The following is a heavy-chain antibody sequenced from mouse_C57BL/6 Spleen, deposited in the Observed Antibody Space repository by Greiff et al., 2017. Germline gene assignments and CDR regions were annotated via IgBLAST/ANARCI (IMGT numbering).Heavy chain of an antibody. CDR3: ARWGVLPLRLDV. Sequence: QVTLKVSGPGILQSSQTPSLTCSFSGFSLSTSGMGVSWVRQPSGKGLEWLAHIYWDDDKRYSPSLKSRLTISKDTSINQVFLKITSVDTAVTATYCCARWGVLPLRLDVRGAGTTGTVSS. V-gene: IGHV8-12*01. CDR2: IYWDDDK. CDR1: GFSLSTSGMG. J-gene: IGHJ1*01. D-gene: IGHD1-2*01.